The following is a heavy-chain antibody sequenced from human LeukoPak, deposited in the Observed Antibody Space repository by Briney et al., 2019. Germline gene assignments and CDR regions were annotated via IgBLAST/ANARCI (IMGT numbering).Heavy chain of an antibody. V-gene: IGHV4-30-2*01. CDR3: ARDFSGNNAFDI. CDR2: IYHSGST. J-gene: IGHJ3*02. D-gene: IGHD2/OR15-2a*01. Sequence: SETLSLTCAVSGGSISSGGYSWSWIRQPPGKGLEWIGYIYHSGSTYYNPSLKSRVTISVDRSKNQFSLKLSSVTAADTAVYYCARDFSGNNAFDIWGQGTMVTVSS. CDR1: GGSISSGGYS.